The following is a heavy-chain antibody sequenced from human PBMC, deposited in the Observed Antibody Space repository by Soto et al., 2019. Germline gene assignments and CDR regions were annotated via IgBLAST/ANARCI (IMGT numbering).Heavy chain of an antibody. Sequence: EVQLVESGGGLGQPGGSLRLSCAAYGFIFSTYWMHWVRQVPGKGLAWVSRINTDGSRTSYADSVKGRFTISRDNAKNTVYLQMNSLRAEDTAVYFCARVKSGSYDWFDPWGQGTLVTVSS. V-gene: IGHV3-74*01. CDR1: GFIFSTYW. D-gene: IGHD3-10*01. J-gene: IGHJ5*02. CDR2: INTDGSRT. CDR3: ARVKSGSYDWFDP.